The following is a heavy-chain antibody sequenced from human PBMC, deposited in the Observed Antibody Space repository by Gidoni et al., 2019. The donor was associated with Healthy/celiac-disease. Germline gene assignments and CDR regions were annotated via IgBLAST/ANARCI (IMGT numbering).Heavy chain of an antibody. J-gene: IGHJ6*02. CDR3: ARTRGRGWYYGMDV. CDR1: GFSLSTSGMC. Sequence: QVTLRESGPALVKPTQTLTLTCTISGFSLSTSGMCVSWIRQPPGKALEWLALIDWDDDKYYSTSLKTRLTISKDTSKNQVVLTMTNMDPVDTATYYCARTRGRGWYYGMDVWGQGTTVTVSS. V-gene: IGHV2-70*01. CDR2: IDWDDDK. D-gene: IGHD3-10*01.